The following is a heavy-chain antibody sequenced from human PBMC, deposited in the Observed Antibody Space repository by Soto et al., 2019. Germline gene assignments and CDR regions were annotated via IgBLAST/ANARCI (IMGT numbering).Heavy chain of an antibody. D-gene: IGHD3-16*02. CDR1: GGTFSSYV. CDR3: ARGPNVWVSDRSDLRFYGRDV. J-gene: IGHJ6*02. CDR2: IVPIFGTI. V-gene: IGHV1-69*01. Sequence: QVQLVQSGAEVKKPGSSVKVSCKASGGTFSSYVISWVRQAPGQGLEWMGGIVPIFGTINYAQKFQGRVAITADASATTAYMELSSLRSEDTAVYYCARGPNVWVSDRSDLRFYGRDVCGRGTTVTVSS.